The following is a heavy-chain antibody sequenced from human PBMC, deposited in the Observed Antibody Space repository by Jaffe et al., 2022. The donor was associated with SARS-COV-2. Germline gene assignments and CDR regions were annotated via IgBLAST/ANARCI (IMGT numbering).Heavy chain of an antibody. CDR1: GFTFSSYG. V-gene: IGHV3-33*01. CDR2: IWYDGSNK. CDR3: ARDTPTYCTNGVCTSTFGMDV. J-gene: IGHJ6*02. D-gene: IGHD2-8*01. Sequence: QVQLVESGGGVVQPGRSLRLSCAASGFTFSSYGMHWVRQAPGKGLEWVAVIWYDGSNKYYADSVKGRFTISRDNSKNTLYLQMNSLRAEDTAVYYCARDTPTYCTNGVCTSTFGMDVWGQGTTVTVSS.